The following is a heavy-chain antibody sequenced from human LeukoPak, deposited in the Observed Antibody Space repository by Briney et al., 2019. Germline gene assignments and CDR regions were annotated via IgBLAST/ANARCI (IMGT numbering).Heavy chain of an antibody. CDR3: AKGPYCSSTSCYGFDY. CDR1: GFTFSSYA. Sequence: GGSLRFSCAASGFTFSSYAMSWVRQAPGKGLEWFSAISVSGGSTYYADSVKGRFTIPRDNSKNTLYLQMNSLRAEDTAVYYCAKGPYCSSTSCYGFDYWGQGTLVTVSS. CDR2: ISVSGGST. D-gene: IGHD2-2*01. J-gene: IGHJ4*02. V-gene: IGHV3-23*01.